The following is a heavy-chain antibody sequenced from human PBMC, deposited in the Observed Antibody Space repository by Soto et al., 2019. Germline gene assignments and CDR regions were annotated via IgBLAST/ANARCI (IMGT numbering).Heavy chain of an antibody. CDR2: IYYSGST. J-gene: IGHJ6*02. D-gene: IGHD3-3*01. V-gene: IGHV4-31*03. Sequence: SETLSLTCTVSGDSINSRDYYWSWIRQPPGKGLEWIGYIYYSGSTYYNPSLKSRVSISVSVDTSKNQLSLRLSSVTAADTAVYYCARDRRFLISRGGYYFYAMGVWGQGTTVTVSS. CDR1: GDSINSRDYY. CDR3: ARDRRFLISRGGYYFYAMGV.